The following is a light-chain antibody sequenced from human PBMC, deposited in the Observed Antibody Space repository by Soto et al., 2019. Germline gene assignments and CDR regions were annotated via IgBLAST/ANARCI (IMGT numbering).Light chain of an antibody. V-gene: IGKV1-39*01. CDR3: QQSYTTPPYS. Sequence: IPMTQSPSSLSASVGDRVTITCRASQSIGNFLNWYQQRPGKAPKLLIYAASSLESGVPSRFTACASGTEFTLTISSLQPEDSATYYCQQSYTTPPYSFGQGTKLEIK. CDR2: AAS. CDR1: QSIGNF. J-gene: IGKJ2*01.